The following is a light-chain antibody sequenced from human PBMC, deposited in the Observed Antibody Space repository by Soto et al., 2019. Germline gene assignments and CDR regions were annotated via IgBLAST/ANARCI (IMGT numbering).Light chain of an antibody. CDR3: QQYDVYSPWM. CDR1: QSVSRW. CDR2: KAS. J-gene: IGKJ1*01. Sequence: DKQMSHAVSTVSDSMADRVTITCRASQSVSRWLAWYKQKPGEAPKLLIYKASNLESGVSSRFSGSGSGTEFTLTISSLQPDDSAAYYCQQYDVYSPWMFGQGTKVDI. V-gene: IGKV1-5*03.